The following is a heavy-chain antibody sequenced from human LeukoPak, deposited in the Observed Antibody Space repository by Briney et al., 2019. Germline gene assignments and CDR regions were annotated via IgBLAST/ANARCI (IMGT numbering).Heavy chain of an antibody. Sequence: GGSPRLSCAASGFTFSSYGMHWVRQAPGKGLEWVAVISHDGSNKYYADSVKGRFTISRDNSKNTLDLQMNSLRAEDTAVYYCAGGNWGDYYYYGMDVWGQGTTVTVSS. D-gene: IGHD4-23*01. J-gene: IGHJ6*02. CDR3: AGGNWGDYYYYGMDV. CDR2: ISHDGSNK. CDR1: GFTFSSYG. V-gene: IGHV3-30*03.